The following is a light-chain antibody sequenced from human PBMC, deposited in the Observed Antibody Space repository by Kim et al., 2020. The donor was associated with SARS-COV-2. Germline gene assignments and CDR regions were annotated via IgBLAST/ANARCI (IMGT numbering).Light chain of an antibody. CDR2: GNN. V-gene: IGLV1-40*01. Sequence: QWVNIFRAGSRSSAGQHYDAYWYQQLPGTAHRLLIYGNNNRPSGVPDRCSGSKSGTTASLAITGLQAEDEDDYYCQSYDSSVSAWVFGGGTKLTVL. CDR3: QSYDSSVSAWV. CDR1: RSSAGQHYD. J-gene: IGLJ3*02.